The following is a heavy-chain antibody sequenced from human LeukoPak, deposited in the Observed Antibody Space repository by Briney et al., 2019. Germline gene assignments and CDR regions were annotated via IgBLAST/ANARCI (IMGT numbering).Heavy chain of an antibody. J-gene: IGHJ3*02. D-gene: IGHD3-22*01. Sequence: GGSLRLSCAASGFTFSSYGMHWVRQAPGKGLEWVAFIRYDGSNKYYADSVKGRFTISRDNSKNTLYLQMNSPRAEDTAVYYCAKDSTLGSYYDSSGYYGVAFDIWGQGTMVTVSS. CDR1: GFTFSSYG. CDR3: AKDSTLGSYYDSSGYYGVAFDI. CDR2: IRYDGSNK. V-gene: IGHV3-30*02.